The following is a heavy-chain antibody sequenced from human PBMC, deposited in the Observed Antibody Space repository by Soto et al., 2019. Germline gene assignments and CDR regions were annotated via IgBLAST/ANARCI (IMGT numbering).Heavy chain of an antibody. CDR1: GYTFTSYD. CDR2: MNPNSGNT. J-gene: IGHJ6*02. CDR3: ARVLSWASYYEFWSGYYHYYYYGMDV. D-gene: IGHD3-3*01. V-gene: IGHV1-8*01. Sequence: ASVKVSCKASGYTFTSYDINWVRQATGQGLEWMGWMNPNSGNTGYAQKFQGRVTMTRNTSISTAYMELSSLRSEDTAVYYCARVLSWASYYEFWSGYYHYYYYGMDVWGQGTTVTVSS.